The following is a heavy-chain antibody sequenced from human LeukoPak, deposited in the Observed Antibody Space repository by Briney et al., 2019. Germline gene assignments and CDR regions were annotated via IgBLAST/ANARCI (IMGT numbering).Heavy chain of an antibody. V-gene: IGHV3-48*03. J-gene: IGHJ4*02. Sequence: GGSLRLSCAASGFTFSSYEMSWVRQAPGKGLEWVSYISSSGGTVKYADSVKGRFTISRDNAKNSLYLQMNSLRAEDTAVYYCAGDLPHWGQGTLVTASS. CDR2: ISSSGGTV. CDR1: GFTFSSYE. CDR3: AGDLPH.